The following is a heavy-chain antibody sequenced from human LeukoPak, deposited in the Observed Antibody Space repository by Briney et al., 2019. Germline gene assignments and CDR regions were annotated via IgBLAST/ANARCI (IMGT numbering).Heavy chain of an antibody. D-gene: IGHD6-13*01. J-gene: IGHJ3*01. Sequence: GGSLRLSCAASGFTFSSYAMSWVRQAPGKGLEWVSAISGSGGSTYYADSVKGRFTISRDNSKNTLDLEMNSLRAEDTAVYYCARLKVRGSSSWYDAFDFWGQGTMVTVSS. V-gene: IGHV3-23*01. CDR2: ISGSGGST. CDR1: GFTFSSYA. CDR3: ARLKVRGSSSWYDAFDF.